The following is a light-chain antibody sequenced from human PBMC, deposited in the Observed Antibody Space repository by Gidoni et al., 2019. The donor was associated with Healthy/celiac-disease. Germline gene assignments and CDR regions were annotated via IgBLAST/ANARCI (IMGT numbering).Light chain of an antibody. CDR1: QSVSSY. CDR2: YAS. V-gene: IGKV3-11*01. J-gene: IGKJ2*01. CDR3: QQRRNWPPYT. Sequence: EIVFTQSPATLSLSPGERATLSCRASQSVSSYLSWYQQKPGQSPRLLIYYASNRATGIPARFSGSGYGTDFTLTISSLEPEDFAVYYCQQRRNWPPYTFGQGTKLEIK.